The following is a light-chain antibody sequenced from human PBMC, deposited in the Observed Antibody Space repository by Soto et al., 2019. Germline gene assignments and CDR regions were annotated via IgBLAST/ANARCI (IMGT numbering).Light chain of an antibody. CDR2: DAS. CDR3: QQRTNWLT. J-gene: IGKJ4*01. Sequence: EILLTQSPATLSLSPGERATLSCRASQSLSRYLVWSQQKPGQAPRLLIYDASNRATGIPARFSGSGSGTDFTLTISSLEPEDFAIYYCQQRTNWLTFGGGTKVEIK. CDR1: QSLSRY. V-gene: IGKV3-11*01.